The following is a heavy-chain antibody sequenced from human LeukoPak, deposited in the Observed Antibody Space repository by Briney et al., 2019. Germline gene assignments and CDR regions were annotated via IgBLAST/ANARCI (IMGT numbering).Heavy chain of an antibody. J-gene: IGHJ5*02. D-gene: IGHD1-26*01. CDR3: TRDRGSGGFDP. Sequence: RPSETLSLTCTVSGDSISSYYWTWIRQPPGKGLEWIGYIYNSGSTNYNPSLRSRVTISVDTSKNQFSLKLSPVTAADTAVYYCTRDRGSGGFDPWGQGTLVTVSS. CDR1: GDSISSYY. V-gene: IGHV4-59*01. CDR2: IYNSGST.